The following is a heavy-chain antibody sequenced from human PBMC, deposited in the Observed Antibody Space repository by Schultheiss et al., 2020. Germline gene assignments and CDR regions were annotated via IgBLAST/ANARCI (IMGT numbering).Heavy chain of an antibody. CDR2: IIPILGIA. V-gene: IGHV1-69*04. J-gene: IGHJ4*02. CDR3: ARDPTYYYDSSGLDY. D-gene: IGHD3-22*01. CDR1: GGTFSSYA. Sequence: SVKVSCKASGGTFSSYAISWVRQAPGQGLEWMGRIIPILGIANYAQKFQGRVTITADKSTSTAYMELSSLRSEDTAVYYCARDPTYYYDSSGLDYWGQGTLVTGYS.